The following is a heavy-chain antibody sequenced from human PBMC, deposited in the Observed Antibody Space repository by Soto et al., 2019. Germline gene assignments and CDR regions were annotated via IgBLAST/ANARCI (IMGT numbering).Heavy chain of an antibody. D-gene: IGHD5-18*01. CDR2: ISSSSNLI. V-gene: IGHV3-21*03. CDR1: GFTFNSYS. CDR3: ARVYTYGYGFDY. J-gene: IGHJ4*02. Sequence: KPWVSLRLSCAASGFTFNSYSMNWVRQAPGKGLAWVSSISSSSNLIYYADSLKGRFTVSRDNAKNSLFLQVNSLRAEDTAVYSCARVYTYGYGFDYWGQGTLVTVSS.